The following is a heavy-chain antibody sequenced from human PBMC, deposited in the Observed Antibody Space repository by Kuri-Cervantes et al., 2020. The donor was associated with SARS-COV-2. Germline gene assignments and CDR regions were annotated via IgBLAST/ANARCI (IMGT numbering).Heavy chain of an antibody. CDR3: ARAPGGSYRPDAFDI. V-gene: IGHV3-21*01. Sequence: GGSLRLSCTASGFTFNTYNMKWVRQAPGKGLEWVSGIGPSNTYIYYADSAKGRFIISRDNAKNSLYLQMNSLRAEDTAVYYCARAPGGSYRPDAFDIWGQGTMVTVSS. J-gene: IGHJ3*02. CDR1: GFTFNTYN. D-gene: IGHD1-26*01. CDR2: IGPSNTYI.